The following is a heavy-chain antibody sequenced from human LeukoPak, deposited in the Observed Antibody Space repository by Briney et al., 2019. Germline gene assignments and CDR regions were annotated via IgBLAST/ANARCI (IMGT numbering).Heavy chain of an antibody. Sequence: GGSLRLSCAASGFTLDYYTMHWVRQPPGKGLEWVSLIRRDGTWTYYADSVKGRFTISRDNSKNSLYLQMNSLRTDDTASYYCAKEHSSGSPTFDSWGQGTLVTVSS. CDR3: AKEHSSGSPTFDS. CDR1: GFTLDYYT. J-gene: IGHJ4*02. D-gene: IGHD6-19*01. V-gene: IGHV3-43*01. CDR2: IRRDGTWT.